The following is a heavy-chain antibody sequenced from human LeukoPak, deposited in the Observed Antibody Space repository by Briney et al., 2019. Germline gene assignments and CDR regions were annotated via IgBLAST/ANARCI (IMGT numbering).Heavy chain of an antibody. CDR1: GASISGSGYY. D-gene: IGHD6-19*01. V-gene: IGHV4-39*01. J-gene: IGHJ4*02. CDR2: IYYTGST. CDR3: VKSGGYGLIDY. Sequence: SETLSLTCAVSGASISGSGYYWGWIRQPPGKGLEWIGNIYYTGSTYYNASLQSRVTISIDMSKNQFSLRLSSVTAADTAMYYCVKSGGYGLIDYWGQGTLVTVSS.